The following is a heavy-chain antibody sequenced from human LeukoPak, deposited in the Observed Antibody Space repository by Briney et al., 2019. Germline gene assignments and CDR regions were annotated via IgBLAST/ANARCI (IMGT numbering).Heavy chain of an antibody. J-gene: IGHJ3*02. CDR2: IYYSGST. V-gene: IGHV4-59*01. D-gene: IGHD3-22*01. CDR3: ARDKDYFDSGGAFDI. Sequence: PSETLSLTCTVSGGSISSYYWSWIRQPPGKGLEWIGYIYYSGSTNYNPSLKSRVTMSVDTSKNQFFLKLSSVAAADTAVYYCARDKDYFDSGGAFDIWGQGTMVTVSS. CDR1: GGSISSYY.